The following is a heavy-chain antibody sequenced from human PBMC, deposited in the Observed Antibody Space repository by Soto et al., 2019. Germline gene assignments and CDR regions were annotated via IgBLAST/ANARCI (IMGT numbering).Heavy chain of an antibody. CDR1: GGSISSSSYY. CDR2: IYYSGST. D-gene: IGHD2-21*02. V-gene: IGHV4-39*07. J-gene: IGHJ5*02. Sequence: SETLSLTCTVSGGSISSSSYYWGWIRQPPGKGLEWIGSIYYSGSTYYNPSLKSRVTISVDTSKNQFSLKLSSVTAADTAVYYCARANIVVVTAPSGNWFDPWGQGTLVTVSS. CDR3: ARANIVVVTAPSGNWFDP.